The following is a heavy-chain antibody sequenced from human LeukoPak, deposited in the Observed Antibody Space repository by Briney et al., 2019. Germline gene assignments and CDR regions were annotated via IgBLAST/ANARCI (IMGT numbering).Heavy chain of an antibody. D-gene: IGHD6-13*01. CDR3: AHISSSWPDY. J-gene: IGHJ4*02. V-gene: IGHV3-23*01. CDR2: ISGSGGST. CDR1: AFTFSSYA. Sequence: GRTLTLSCAASAFTFSSYAMSWVRQAPGQGLEWFSAISGSGGSTYYADSVKGRFTIYRDNSKNTLYLQMNSLRAEDTAVYYCAHISSSWPDYWGQGTLVTASS.